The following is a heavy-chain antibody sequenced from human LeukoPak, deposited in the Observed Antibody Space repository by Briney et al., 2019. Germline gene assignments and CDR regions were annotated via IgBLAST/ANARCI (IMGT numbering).Heavy chain of an antibody. CDR3: AKDTDDYLLD. D-gene: IGHD5-12*01. Sequence: PGGSLRLSCAASEFTFGSYAMTWVRQAPGKGLEWVSGISGSGTTKYYAESVKGRFTISRDNSKNTVYLQLNSLRADDTAIYYCAKDTDDYLLDWGQGTLVTVSS. CDR1: EFTFGSYA. CDR2: ISGSGTTK. J-gene: IGHJ4*02. V-gene: IGHV3-23*01.